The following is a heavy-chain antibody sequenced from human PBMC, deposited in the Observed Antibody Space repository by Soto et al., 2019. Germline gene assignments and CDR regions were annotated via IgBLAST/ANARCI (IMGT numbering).Heavy chain of an antibody. CDR1: GDSISNSRFY. V-gene: IGHV4-39*01. Sequence: PSETLSLTCSVSGDSISNSRFYWAWIRQPPGEGLEWIGSIYHTGNAYYNPSLKSRVTISVDTSKNQFSLKLTSVTAADAALYYCARDFFESSDYTRNWFDPWGRGTLVTVSS. J-gene: IGHJ5*02. CDR2: IYHTGNA. D-gene: IGHD3-22*01. CDR3: ARDFFESSDYTRNWFDP.